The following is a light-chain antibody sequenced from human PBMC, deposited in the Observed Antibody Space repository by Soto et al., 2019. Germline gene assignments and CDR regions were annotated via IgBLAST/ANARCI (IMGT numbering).Light chain of an antibody. Sequence: EIVLTQSPGTLSLSPGERATLSCRASQSVSSSYLAWHQQKPGQAPRLLIYGTSNRATGIPDRFSGSGSGTDFTLTISRLEPEDFAVYYCQQYGSSGYTFGQGTKLEIK. CDR1: QSVSSSY. CDR2: GTS. V-gene: IGKV3-20*01. CDR3: QQYGSSGYT. J-gene: IGKJ2*01.